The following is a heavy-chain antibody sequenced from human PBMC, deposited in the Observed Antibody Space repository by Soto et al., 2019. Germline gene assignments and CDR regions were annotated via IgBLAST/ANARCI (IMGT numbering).Heavy chain of an antibody. V-gene: IGHV4-39*01. CDR2: IYYSGST. CDR1: GGSISSSSYY. J-gene: IGHJ5*02. CDR3: ARLSPLRITMVRQLGFDP. Sequence: SETLSLTCTVSGGSISSSSYYWGWIRQPPGKGLEWIGSIYYSGSTYYNPSLKSRVTISVDTSKNQFSLKLSSVTAADTAVYYCARLSPLRITMVRQLGFDPWGQGTLVTVSS. D-gene: IGHD3-10*01.